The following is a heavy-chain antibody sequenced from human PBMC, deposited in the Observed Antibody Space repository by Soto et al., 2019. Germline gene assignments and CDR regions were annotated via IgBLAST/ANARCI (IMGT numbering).Heavy chain of an antibody. D-gene: IGHD6-13*01. J-gene: IGHJ6*02. CDR2: MNPNSGNT. CDR1: GYTFTSYA. V-gene: IGHV1-8*01. Sequence: QVQLVQSGAAVKKPGASVKVSCKASGYTFTSYAINWVRQATGQGLEWMGWMNPNSGNTGYAQKFQGRVTMTRNTAISTGYMELSSLRSEDTAVYYCVRAQQQPWQFDYYYGMDVWGQGTTVTVSS. CDR3: VRAQQQPWQFDYYYGMDV.